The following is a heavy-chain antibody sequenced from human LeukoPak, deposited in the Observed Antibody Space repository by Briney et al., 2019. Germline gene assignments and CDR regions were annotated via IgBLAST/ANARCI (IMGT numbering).Heavy chain of an antibody. V-gene: IGHV4-59*01. D-gene: IGHD5-24*01. J-gene: IGHJ4*02. CDR2: IYYSGTT. CDR3: ARFPQGGYNYFDY. CDR1: GGSISSYS. Sequence: SETLSLTCTVSGGSISSYSWNWIRQPPGKGLEWIGYIYYSGTTNYNPSLKSRVTISVDTSKNQFSLKLSSVTAADTAVYYCARFPQGGYNYFDYWGQGTLVTVSS.